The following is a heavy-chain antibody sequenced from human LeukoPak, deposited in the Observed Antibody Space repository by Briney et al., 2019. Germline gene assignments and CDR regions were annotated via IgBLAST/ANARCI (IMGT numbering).Heavy chain of an antibody. D-gene: IGHD3-10*01. CDR1: GGSISSYY. V-gene: IGHV4-59*01. J-gene: IGHJ6*02. CDR3: ATGWSPMVRGPQNPPQDYYYYGMDV. CDR2: IYYSGST. Sequence: PSETLSLTCTVSGGSISSYYWSWIRQPPGKGLVWIGYIYYSGSTNYNPSLKSRVTISVDTSKNQFSLKLSSVTAADTAVYYCATGWSPMVRGPQNPPQDYYYYGMDVWGQGTTVTVSS.